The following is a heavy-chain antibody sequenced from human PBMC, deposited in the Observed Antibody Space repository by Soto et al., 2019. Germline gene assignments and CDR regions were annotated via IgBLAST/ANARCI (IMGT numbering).Heavy chain of an antibody. CDR3: AKGGGSKDYYDTSGYYLYYYYAMDV. Sequence: EVQLLESGGGLVQPGGSLRLSCAASGFTFSSYAMTWVRQAPGKGLEWVSALSGSGVSTYYADSGRGRFTISRDNSKNTLYLQMNSLGAEDTAVYYCAKGGGSKDYYDTSGYYLYYYYAMDVWGQGTTVTVSS. V-gene: IGHV3-23*01. CDR1: GFTFSSYA. D-gene: IGHD3-22*01. J-gene: IGHJ6*02. CDR2: LSGSGVST.